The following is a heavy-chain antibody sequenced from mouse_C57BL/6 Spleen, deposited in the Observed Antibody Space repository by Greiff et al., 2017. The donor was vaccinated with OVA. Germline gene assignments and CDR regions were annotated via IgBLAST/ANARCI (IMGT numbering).Heavy chain of an antibody. CDR1: GYSITSGYD. V-gene: IGHV3-1*01. Sequence: EVKVEESGPGMVKPSQSLSLTCTVTGYSITSGYDWHWIRHFPGNKLEWMGYISYSGSTNYNPSLKSRISITHDTSKNHFFLKLNSVTTEDTATYYCAREGYYYGSEWYFDVWGTGTTVTVSS. CDR2: ISYSGST. D-gene: IGHD1-1*01. J-gene: IGHJ1*03. CDR3: AREGYYYGSEWYFDV.